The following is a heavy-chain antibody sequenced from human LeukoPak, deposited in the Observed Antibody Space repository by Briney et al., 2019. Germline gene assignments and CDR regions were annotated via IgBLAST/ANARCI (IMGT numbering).Heavy chain of an antibody. Sequence: ASVKVSCKASGYTFTSYAMHWVRQAPGQRLEWMGWINAGNGNTKYSQKFQGRVTITRDTSASTAYMELSCLRSEDTAVYYCARDGDVDTAMVTNWFDPWGQGTLVTVSS. CDR2: INAGNGNT. CDR1: GYTFTSYA. V-gene: IGHV1-3*01. CDR3: ARDGDVDTAMVTNWFDP. J-gene: IGHJ5*02. D-gene: IGHD5-18*01.